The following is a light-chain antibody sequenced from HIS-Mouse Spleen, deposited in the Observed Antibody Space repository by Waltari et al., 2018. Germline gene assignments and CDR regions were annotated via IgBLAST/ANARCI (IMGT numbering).Light chain of an antibody. V-gene: IGKV1-5*03. CDR1: QSISSW. CDR3: QQYNSYSPKYT. J-gene: IGKJ2*01. Sequence: DIQMTQSPSTLSASVGDRVTITWRASQSISSWLAWYQQKPGKAPKLLIYKASSLESGVPSRFSGSGSGTEFTLTISSLQPDDFATYYCQQYNSYSPKYTFGQGTKLEIK. CDR2: KAS.